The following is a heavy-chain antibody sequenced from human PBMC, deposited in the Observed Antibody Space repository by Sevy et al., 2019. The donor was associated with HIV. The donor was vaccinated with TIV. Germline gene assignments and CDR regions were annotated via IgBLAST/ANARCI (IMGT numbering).Heavy chain of an antibody. Sequence: ASVNVSCKASGYTFSSYGISWVRQAPGQGLEWMGWISAYNGNTNYAQKLQGRVTMTTDTSTSTAYMDLRSLRSDDTAVYYCARASDLMTTVTTGNWYFDLWGRGTLVTVSS. D-gene: IGHD4-17*01. J-gene: IGHJ2*01. CDR1: GYTFSSYG. CDR3: ARASDLMTTVTTGNWYFDL. V-gene: IGHV1-18*01. CDR2: ISAYNGNT.